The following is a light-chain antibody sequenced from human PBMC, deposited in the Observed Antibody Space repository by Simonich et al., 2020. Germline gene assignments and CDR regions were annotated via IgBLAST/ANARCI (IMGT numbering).Light chain of an antibody. CDR1: QSLVHSDGNTY. Sequence: DVVMTQSPLSLPVTLGQPASISCRSSQSLVHSDGNTYLNWFQQRPGQSPRRLIYKDSNRDSGVPDRFSGSGSGTDFTLKISRVEAEDVGVYYCMQSIQLPITFGQGTRLEIK. CDR2: KDS. J-gene: IGKJ5*01. V-gene: IGKV2-30*02. CDR3: MQSIQLPIT.